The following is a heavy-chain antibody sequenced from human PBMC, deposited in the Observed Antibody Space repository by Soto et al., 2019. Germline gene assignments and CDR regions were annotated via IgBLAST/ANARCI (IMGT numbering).Heavy chain of an antibody. CDR3: ARPHGSSTSLEIYYYYYYGMDV. D-gene: IGHD2-2*01. CDR2: IIPISDTT. V-gene: IGHV1-69*01. Sequence: QVQLVQSGAEVKKPGSSVKVSCKASGGTFSSYAISWVRQAPGQGLEWMGGIIPISDTTNYAQKFQGRVTITSDESKSTAYMELSSPRSEDTAVYYCARPHGSSTSLEIYYYYYYGMDVWGQGTTVSVSS. CDR1: GGTFSSYA. J-gene: IGHJ6*02.